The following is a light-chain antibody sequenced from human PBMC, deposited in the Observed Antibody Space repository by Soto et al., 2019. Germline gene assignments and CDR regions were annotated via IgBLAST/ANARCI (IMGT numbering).Light chain of an antibody. CDR2: GIS. Sequence: IVLTQSPAALSVSLGERVTLSCRASQSVSANLAWYQQRPGQAPRLLIYGISNRAPDTPDRFSGSGSGTEFTLTISSLQPDDFATYYCQHYNSYSEAFGQGTKVDIK. J-gene: IGKJ1*01. CDR1: QSVSAN. V-gene: IGKV3-15*01. CDR3: QHYNSYSEA.